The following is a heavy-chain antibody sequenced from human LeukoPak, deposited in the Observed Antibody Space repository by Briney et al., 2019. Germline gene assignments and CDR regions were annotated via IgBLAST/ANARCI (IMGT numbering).Heavy chain of an antibody. J-gene: IGHJ4*02. Sequence: GGSLRLSCAASGFTFSSYSMNWVRQAPGKGLEWVSSISSSSSNIYYADSVKGRFTISRDNAKNSLYLQMNSLRAEDTAVYYCARDRGRHYDSSGYRDYWGQGTLVTVSS. CDR1: GFTFSSYS. D-gene: IGHD3-22*01. V-gene: IGHV3-21*01. CDR3: ARDRGRHYDSSGYRDY. CDR2: ISSSSSNI.